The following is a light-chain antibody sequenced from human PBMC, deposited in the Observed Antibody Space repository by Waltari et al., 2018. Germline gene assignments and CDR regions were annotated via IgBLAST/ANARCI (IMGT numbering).Light chain of an antibody. Sequence: EIVLTQSPGTLSLSPGERATLSCRASQSVSSSYLAWSQQKPGQAPRLLIDGLSSRATGIPDRFSGRGSGTDFTLTISRLEPEDFAVYYCQQYGNTPPTFGQGTKVEIK. J-gene: IGKJ1*01. V-gene: IGKV3-20*01. CDR3: QQYGNTPPT. CDR1: QSVSSSY. CDR2: GLS.